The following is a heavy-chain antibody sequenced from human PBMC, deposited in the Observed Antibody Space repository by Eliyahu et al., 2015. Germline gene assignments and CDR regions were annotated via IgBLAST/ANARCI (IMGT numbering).Heavy chain of an antibody. Sequence: EVPLVESGGGLVKAGGSLRLXXAGSGFXFGXXSLNWVRQAPGKGLEFIASISGSSSYISYADSVRGRFTISRDNAKNSLYLQMDSLRAEDTAVYYCARGYSYDRSGNKIPFDFWGQGTLVTVSS. CDR2: ISGSSSYI. D-gene: IGHD3-22*01. J-gene: IGHJ4*02. CDR1: GFXFGXXS. V-gene: IGHV3-21*06. CDR3: ARGYSYDRSGNKIPFDF.